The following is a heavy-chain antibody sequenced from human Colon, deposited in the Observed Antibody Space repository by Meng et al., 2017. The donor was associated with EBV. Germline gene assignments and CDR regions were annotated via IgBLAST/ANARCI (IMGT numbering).Heavy chain of an antibody. CDR2: IYYSGST. V-gene: IGHV4-30-4*01. CDR3: ARDRKHYGERGWFDP. J-gene: IGHJ5*02. Sequence: QVHASDPGPGPVAHSQTLSLPFKVAGDSISSGVYYWSWIRQPPGKGLEWIGYIYYSGSTYSNASLKSRVTISIDRSKNQFSLKLSSVTAADTAVYYCARDRKHYGERGWFDPWGQGTLVTVSS. CDR1: GDSISSGVYY. D-gene: IGHD4-17*01.